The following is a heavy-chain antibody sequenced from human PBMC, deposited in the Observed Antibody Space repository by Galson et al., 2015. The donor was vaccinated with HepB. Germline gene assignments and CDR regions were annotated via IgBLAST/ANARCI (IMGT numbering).Heavy chain of an antibody. D-gene: IGHD3-16*01. V-gene: IGHV3-30*04. CDR1: GFTFSSYA. J-gene: IGHJ4*02. CDR3: ARTFYFDY. CDR2: LSSHGDNE. Sequence: SLRLSCAASGFTFSSYAMNWVRQAPGKGLEWVAVLSSHGDNEYYADSVKGRFTISRDNSENTAYLQMHSLRVEDTAVYYCARTFYFDYWGQGTLVTVSS.